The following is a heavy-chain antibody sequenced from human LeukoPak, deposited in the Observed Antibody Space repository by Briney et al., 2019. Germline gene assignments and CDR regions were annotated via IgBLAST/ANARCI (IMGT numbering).Heavy chain of an antibody. CDR2: ISDSGGST. Sequence: PGGSLRLSCAASGFTFDNFAMNWVRQAPGKGLEWVSGISDSGGSTHYADSVKGRFTSPRDNPKNTLYLQMNSLRAEDTAVYYCAKVLVAGASRGYFDSWGQGTLVTVSS. V-gene: IGHV3-23*01. CDR1: GFTFDNFA. J-gene: IGHJ4*02. CDR3: AKVLVAGASRGYFDS. D-gene: IGHD1-26*01.